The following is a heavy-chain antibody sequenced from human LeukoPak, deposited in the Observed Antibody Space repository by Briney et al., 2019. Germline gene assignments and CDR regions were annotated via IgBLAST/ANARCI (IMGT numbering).Heavy chain of an antibody. Sequence: GGSLRLSCAASGFTFSSYAMSWVRQAPGKGLEWVSAISGSGGSTYYADSVKGRFTISRDNSKNTLYLQMDSLRPEDTAVYYCAKDRPLLLSYGYFDYWGQGTLVTVSS. J-gene: IGHJ4*02. CDR2: ISGSGGST. V-gene: IGHV3-23*01. CDR1: GFTFSSYA. D-gene: IGHD3-22*01. CDR3: AKDRPLLLSYGYFDY.